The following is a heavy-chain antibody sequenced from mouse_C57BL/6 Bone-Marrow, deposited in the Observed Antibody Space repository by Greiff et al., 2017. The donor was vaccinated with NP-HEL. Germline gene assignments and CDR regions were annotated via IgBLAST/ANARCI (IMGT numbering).Heavy chain of an antibody. CDR2: IHPNSGST. CDR3: ARERGYYYGFYAMDD. Sequence: QVQLQQPGAELVKPGASVKLSCKASGYTFTSYWMHWVKQRPGQGLEWIGMIHPNSGSTNYNEKFKSKATLTVDKSSSTAYMQLSSLTSEDSAGYYCARERGYYYGFYAMDDWGQGTSVTVSS. J-gene: IGHJ4*01. CDR1: GYTFTSYW. V-gene: IGHV1-64*01. D-gene: IGHD1-1*01.